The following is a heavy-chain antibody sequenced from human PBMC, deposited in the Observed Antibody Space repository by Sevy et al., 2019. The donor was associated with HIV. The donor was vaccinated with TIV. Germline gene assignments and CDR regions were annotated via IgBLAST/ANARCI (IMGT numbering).Heavy chain of an antibody. J-gene: IGHJ4*01. CDR3: ARQLTQNYYDSRGXYPXEXXXY. CDR2: IYYSGRT. V-gene: IGHV4-39*01. D-gene: IGHD3-22*01. Sequence: SETLSLTCTVSGGSISSSNYYWGWIRQPPGKGLEWIGSIYYSGRTYYNPSLKSRVTISVDTSKNQFSLKLSSVTAADTAXXNXARQLTQNYYDSRGXYPXEXXXYWGXXXLVTVSS. CDR1: GGSISSSNYY.